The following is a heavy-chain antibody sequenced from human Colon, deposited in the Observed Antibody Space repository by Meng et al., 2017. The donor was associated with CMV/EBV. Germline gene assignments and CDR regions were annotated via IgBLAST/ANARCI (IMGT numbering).Heavy chain of an antibody. J-gene: IGHJ6*03. CDR3: ARTVQWLAPFYYYMDV. CDR1: GGFIGGSSYY. D-gene: IGHD3-22*01. Sequence: QLQREESGPGLVKSSETLFLTCTVSGGFIGGSSYYWGWIRQPPGKGLEWIGSMYYSGNTHYKSSLKSRVTISVDTSKNQFSLRLNSVTAADTAVYYCARTVQWLAPFYYYMDVWGKGTLVTVSS. CDR2: MYYSGNT. V-gene: IGHV4-39*07.